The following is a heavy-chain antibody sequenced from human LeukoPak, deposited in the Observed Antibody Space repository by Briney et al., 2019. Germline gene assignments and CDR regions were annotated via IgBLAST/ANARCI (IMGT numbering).Heavy chain of an antibody. Sequence: GGSLRLSCAASGFTFSDYYMSWIRQAPGKGLEWVSYISSSVSTIYYADSVKGRFTISRHNAKNSLYLQMNSLRAEDTALSYCARVPGYCSSTSCPYWYFDLWGRGTLVTVSS. CDR3: ARVPGYCSSTSCPYWYFDL. D-gene: IGHD2-2*01. J-gene: IGHJ2*01. V-gene: IGHV3-11*04. CDR1: GFTFSDYY. CDR2: ISSSVSTI.